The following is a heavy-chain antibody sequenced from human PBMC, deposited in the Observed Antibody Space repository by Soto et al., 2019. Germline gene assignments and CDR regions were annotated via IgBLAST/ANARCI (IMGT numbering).Heavy chain of an antibody. CDR1: GFPFSSYA. CDR3: AKGEFGSGSYYYYYGMDV. CDR2: ISGSGGST. V-gene: IGHV3-23*01. J-gene: IGHJ6*02. D-gene: IGHD1-26*01. Sequence: AGGSLRLSRAASGFPFSSYALRWGRPAPGKGLEWVSAISGSGGSTYYADSVKGRFTISRDNSKNTLYLQMNSLRAEDTAVYYCAKGEFGSGSYYYYYGMDVWGQGTTVTVSS.